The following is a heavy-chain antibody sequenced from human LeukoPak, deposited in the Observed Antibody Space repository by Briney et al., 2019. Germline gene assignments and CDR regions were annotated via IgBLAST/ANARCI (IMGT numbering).Heavy chain of an antibody. J-gene: IGHJ4*02. Sequence: PGGSLRLSCAASGFTFRSYEMNWVRQAPGKGLERLSYISNTATTIYYADSVKGRFTISRDNAKNSLYLQMNSLRAEDTAVYFCARGVYYDGSGYFDYWGQGTLVTVSS. D-gene: IGHD3-22*01. CDR1: GFTFRSYE. CDR2: ISNTATTI. CDR3: ARGVYYDGSGYFDY. V-gene: IGHV3-48*03.